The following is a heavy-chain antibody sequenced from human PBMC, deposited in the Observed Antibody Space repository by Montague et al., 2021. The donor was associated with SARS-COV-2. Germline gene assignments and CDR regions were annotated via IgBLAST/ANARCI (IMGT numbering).Heavy chain of an antibody. Sequence: TLSFTCTVSGGSISSGGYYWSWIRQHPGKGLEWIGYIYYSGSTYYNPSLKSRVTISVDTSKNQFSLKLSSVTAADTAVYYCARAAPWSFRDILTGYYYYYGMDVWGQGTTVTVSS. CDR2: IYYSGST. CDR1: GGSISSGGYY. CDR3: ARAAPWSFRDILTGYYYYYGMDV. J-gene: IGHJ6*02. V-gene: IGHV4-31*03. D-gene: IGHD3-9*01.